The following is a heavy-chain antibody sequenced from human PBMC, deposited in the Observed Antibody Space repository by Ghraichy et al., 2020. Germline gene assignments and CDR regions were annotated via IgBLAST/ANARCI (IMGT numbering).Heavy chain of an antibody. D-gene: IGHD1-1*01. CDR1: GFTFRNYA. CDR2: ITTNGDYI. Sequence: GGSLRLSCAASGFTFRNYAMNWVRQAPGKGLEWVSTITTNGDYIYYADSVKGRFTISRDDAKNSLYLQMNSLRVEDTAVYYCARDFSPHWIFDAFDMWGHGTKVTVSS. J-gene: IGHJ3*02. V-gene: IGHV3-21*06. CDR3: ARDFSPHWIFDAFDM.